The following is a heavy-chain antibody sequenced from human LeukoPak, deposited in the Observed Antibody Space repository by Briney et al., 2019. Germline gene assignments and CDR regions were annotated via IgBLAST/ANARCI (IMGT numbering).Heavy chain of an antibody. CDR3: AKDGYCSGGSCDAYSAYYYLDV. J-gene: IGHJ6*03. V-gene: IGHV1-8*03. Sequence: ASVKVSCKASGYTFTSYDINWVRQATGQGLEWMGWMNLNSGNTGYAQKFQGRVTITRNTSISTAYMELSSLRSEDTALYYCAKDGYCSGGSCDAYSAYYYLDVWGTGTAVSVSS. D-gene: IGHD2-15*01. CDR1: GYTFTSYD. CDR2: MNLNSGNT.